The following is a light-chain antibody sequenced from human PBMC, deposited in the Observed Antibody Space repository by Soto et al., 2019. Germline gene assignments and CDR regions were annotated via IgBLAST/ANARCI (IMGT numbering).Light chain of an antibody. V-gene: IGKV1-27*01. J-gene: IGKJ2*01. CDR1: QGISNY. CDR3: QKYTSAPYT. Sequence: DIQMTQSPSSLSASVGDRVTITCRASQGISNYLAWYQQKPGKVPKLLIYAASTLQSLVTSRFSGSGSGTDFNLTISSLQPEDVATYYCQKYTSAPYTFGQGTKLEIK. CDR2: AAS.